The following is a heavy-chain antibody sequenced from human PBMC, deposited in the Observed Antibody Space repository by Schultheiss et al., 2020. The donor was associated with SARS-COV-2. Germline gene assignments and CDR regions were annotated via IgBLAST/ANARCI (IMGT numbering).Heavy chain of an antibody. CDR3: ARSGSGYYYGMDV. J-gene: IGHJ6*02. CDR1: GGSFSGYY. D-gene: IGHD6-25*01. V-gene: IGHV4-59*10. CDR2: IYTSGST. Sequence: SETLSLTCAVYGGSFSGYYWSWIRQPPGKGLEWIGRIYTSGSTNYNPSLKSRVTMSVDTSKNQFSLKLSSVTAADTAVYYCARSGSGYYYGMDVWGQGTTVTVSS.